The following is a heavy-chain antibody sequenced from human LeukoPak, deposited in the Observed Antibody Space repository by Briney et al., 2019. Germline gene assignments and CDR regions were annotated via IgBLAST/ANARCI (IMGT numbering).Heavy chain of an antibody. Sequence: GGSLRLSCAASGFTFSSYAMHWVRQAPGKGLEYVSAISSNGGSTYYANSVKGRFTISRDNSKNTLYLQMGSLRAEDMAVYYCARESIAAAGTSGTPKPLKPGLRKYYFDYWGQGTLVTVSS. J-gene: IGHJ4*02. CDR3: ARESIAAAGTSGTPKPLKPGLRKYYFDY. D-gene: IGHD6-13*01. CDR1: GFTFSSYA. V-gene: IGHV3-64*01. CDR2: ISSNGGST.